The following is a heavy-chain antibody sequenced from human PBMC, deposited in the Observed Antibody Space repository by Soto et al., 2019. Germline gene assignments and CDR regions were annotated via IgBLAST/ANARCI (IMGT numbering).Heavy chain of an antibody. CDR3: AAGDYDFWSGYYSRDGDEY. V-gene: IGHV1-58*01. Sequence: ASVKVSCKASGFTFTSSAVQWVRQARGQRLEWIGWIVVGSGNTNYAQKFQERVTITRDMSTSTAYMELSSLRSEDTAVYYCAAGDYDFWSGYYSRDGDEYWGQGTLVTVSS. CDR1: GFTFTSSA. D-gene: IGHD3-3*01. J-gene: IGHJ4*02. CDR2: IVVGSGNT.